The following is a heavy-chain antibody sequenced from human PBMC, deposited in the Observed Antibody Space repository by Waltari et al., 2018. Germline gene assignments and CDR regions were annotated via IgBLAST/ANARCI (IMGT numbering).Heavy chain of an antibody. Sequence: EVQLVESGGGLIQPGGSLRLSCAASGFTVRSNYMSWVRQAPGKGLEWVSVIYSGGSIDYAYAVKGRFTSSRDNSKNTLYLQINSLRAEDTAVYYCARTSPISSLAIGYWGQGTLVTVSS. CDR2: IYSGGSI. J-gene: IGHJ4*02. V-gene: IGHV3-53*01. D-gene: IGHD6-6*01. CDR3: ARTSPISSLAIGY. CDR1: GFTVRSNY.